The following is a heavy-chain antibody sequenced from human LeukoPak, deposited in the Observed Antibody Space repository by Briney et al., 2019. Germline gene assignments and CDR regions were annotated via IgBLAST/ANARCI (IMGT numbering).Heavy chain of an antibody. D-gene: IGHD2-2*01. V-gene: IGHV1-69*06. J-gene: IGHJ4*02. CDR1: GYTFTSYA. CDR2: IIPIFGTA. Sequence: GASVKVSCKASGYTFTSYAISWVRQAPRQGLEWMGGIIPIFGTANYAQKFQGRVTITADKSTSTAYMELSSLRSEDTAVYYCARVGVVVPAATFDYWGQGTLVTVSS. CDR3: ARVGVVVPAATFDY.